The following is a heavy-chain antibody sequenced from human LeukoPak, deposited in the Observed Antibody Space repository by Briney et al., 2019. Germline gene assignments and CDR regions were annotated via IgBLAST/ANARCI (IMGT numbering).Heavy chain of an antibody. Sequence: SETLSLTCSVSGGSISNYYWNWIRQPPGKGLEWIGYISYSGSTSYSPSLKSRVTISVDTSKNQFSLRLSSVTAADTAVYYCARDSPDFDWLSHDAFDIWGQGTMVTVSS. D-gene: IGHD3-9*01. CDR1: GGSISNYY. CDR2: ISYSGST. CDR3: ARDSPDFDWLSHDAFDI. J-gene: IGHJ3*02. V-gene: IGHV4-59*01.